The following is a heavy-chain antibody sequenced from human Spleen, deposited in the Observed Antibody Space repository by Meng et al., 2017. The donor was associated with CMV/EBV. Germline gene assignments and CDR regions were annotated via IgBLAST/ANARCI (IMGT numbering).Heavy chain of an antibody. D-gene: IGHD1-1*01. CDR1: GFTFSSYSMN. CDR3: AKVGSSTRLERD. Sequence: GSLRLSCAASGFTFSSYSMNWVRQPPGKGLEWIGSIYYSGSTYYNPSLKSRVTISVDTSKNQFSLKLSSVTAADTAVYYCAKVGSSTRLERDWGQGTLVTVSS. CDR2: IYYSGST. V-gene: IGHV4-59*05. J-gene: IGHJ4*02.